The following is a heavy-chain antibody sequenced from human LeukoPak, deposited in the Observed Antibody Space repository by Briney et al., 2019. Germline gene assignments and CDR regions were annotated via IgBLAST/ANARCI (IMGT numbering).Heavy chain of an antibody. J-gene: IGHJ6*02. CDR1: GGTFSSYA. CDR2: IIPILGIA. D-gene: IGHD3-10*01. V-gene: IGHV1-69*04. CDR3: ARVPITMVRGAYHTGGMDV. Sequence: SVKVSCKASGGTFSSYAISWVRQAPGQGLEWMGRIIPILGIANYAQKFQGRVTITADKSTSTAYMELSSLRSEDTAVYYCARVPITMVRGAYHTGGMDVWGQGTTVTVSS.